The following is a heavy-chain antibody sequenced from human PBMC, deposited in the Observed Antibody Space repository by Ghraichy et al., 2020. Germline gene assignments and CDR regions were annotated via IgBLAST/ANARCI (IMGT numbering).Heavy chain of an antibody. CDR3: ARDPEYSSSRFFDY. CDR2: ISYDGSNK. Sequence: GESLRLSCAASGFTFSSYAMHWVRQAPGKGLEWVAVISYDGSNKYYADSVKGRFTISRDNSKNTLYLQMNSLRAEDTAVYYCARDPEYSSSRFFDYWGQGTLVTVSS. V-gene: IGHV3-30*04. J-gene: IGHJ4*02. D-gene: IGHD6-6*01. CDR1: GFTFSSYA.